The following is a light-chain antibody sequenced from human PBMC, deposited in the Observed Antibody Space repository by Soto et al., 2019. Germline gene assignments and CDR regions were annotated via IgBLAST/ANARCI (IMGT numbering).Light chain of an antibody. J-gene: IGKJ1*01. CDR3: QQYGSSPWT. CDR1: QSVSSGY. CDR2: GAS. Sequence: EIGLTQSPGTLSLSPGERATLSCRASQSVSSGYLAWYQQKPGQAPRLLIYGASTRATGIPNRFSGSGSGTDLTLTISRLEPEDFAVYYCQQYGSSPWTFGQGTKVEIK. V-gene: IGKV3-20*01.